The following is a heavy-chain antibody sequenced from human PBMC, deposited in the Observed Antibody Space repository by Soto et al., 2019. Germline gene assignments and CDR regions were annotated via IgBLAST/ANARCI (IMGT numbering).Heavy chain of an antibody. CDR1: GGTFSSYT. D-gene: IGHD3-10*01. V-gene: IGHV1-69*02. Sequence: QVQLVQSGAEVKKPGSSVKVSCKASGGTFSSYTISWVRQAPGQGLEWMGRIIPILGIANYAQKFQGRVKINADKPTSGACXELSSLRSEDTAVYYCATTYYYGSGSYLTLNWFDPWGQGTLVTVSS. CDR3: ATTYYYGSGSYLTLNWFDP. J-gene: IGHJ5*02. CDR2: IIPILGIA.